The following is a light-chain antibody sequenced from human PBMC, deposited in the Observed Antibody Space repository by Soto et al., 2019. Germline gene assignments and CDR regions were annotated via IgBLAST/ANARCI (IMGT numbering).Light chain of an antibody. V-gene: IGLV2-14*01. CDR2: DVS. CDR1: SSDVGNYNY. Sequence: QSALTQTASVSGSPGQSITISCTGTSSDVGNYNYVSWYKQHSGKAPKLMIYDVSYRPSGVSNRFSGFKSGNTASLTISGLQAEDEADYYCSSYTSSSTVVFGGGTKLTVL. J-gene: IGLJ2*01. CDR3: SSYTSSSTVV.